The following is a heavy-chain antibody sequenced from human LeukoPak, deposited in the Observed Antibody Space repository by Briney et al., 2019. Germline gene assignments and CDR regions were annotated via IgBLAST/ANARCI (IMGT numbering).Heavy chain of an antibody. D-gene: IGHD3/OR15-3a*01. CDR2: TYYSGST. CDR1: GGSISSSSYY. CDR3: ARHEDWLIDY. Sequence: PSETLSLTCTVSGGSISSSSYYWGWIRQPPGKGLEWIGSTYYSGSTYYNPSLKSRVTISVDTSKNQFSLKLSSVTAADTAVYYCARHEDWLIDYWGQGTLVTVSS. J-gene: IGHJ4*02. V-gene: IGHV4-39*01.